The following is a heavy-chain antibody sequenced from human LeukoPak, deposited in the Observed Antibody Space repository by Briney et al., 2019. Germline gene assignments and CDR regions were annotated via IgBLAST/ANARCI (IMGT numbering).Heavy chain of an antibody. CDR3: ARHVTYYYGSGSYFIDY. CDR1: GYSFTSYW. J-gene: IGHJ4*02. V-gene: IGHV5-51*01. Sequence: GESLKISCKGSGYSFTSYWIGWVRQMPGKGLEWMGIIYPGDSDTRYSPSFQGQVTISADKSISTAYLQWSSLKASDTAMYYCARHVTYYYGSGSYFIDYWGQGTLVTVSP. D-gene: IGHD3-10*01. CDR2: IYPGDSDT.